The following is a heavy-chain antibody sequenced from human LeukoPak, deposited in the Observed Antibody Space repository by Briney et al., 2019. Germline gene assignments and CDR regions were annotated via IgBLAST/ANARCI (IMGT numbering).Heavy chain of an antibody. CDR2: INSDGSST. CDR1: GFTFSSYW. V-gene: IGHV3-74*01. Sequence: GGSLRLSCAASGFTFSSYWMHWVRQAPGKGLVWVSRINSDGSSTSYADSVKGRLTISRDNAKNTLHLQMNSLRAEDTAVYYCARVGTGGYCSSTSCPRGAFDYWGQGTLVTVSS. D-gene: IGHD2-2*01. CDR3: ARVGTGGYCSSTSCPRGAFDY. J-gene: IGHJ4*02.